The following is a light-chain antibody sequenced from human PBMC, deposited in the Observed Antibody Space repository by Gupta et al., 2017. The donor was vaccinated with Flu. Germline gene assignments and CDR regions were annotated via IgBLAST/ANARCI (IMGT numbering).Light chain of an antibody. J-gene: IGKJ1*01. Sequence: DIQMTQSPSTLSASVGDRVTITCRASQSIGSWLAWYQQKPGKAPKLLIYKASSLESGVPSRFSGSGSGTEFTLTISSLQPDDFATYYCQHRGTFGQGTKVEIK. CDR3: QHRGT. V-gene: IGKV1-5*03. CDR1: QSIGSW. CDR2: KAS.